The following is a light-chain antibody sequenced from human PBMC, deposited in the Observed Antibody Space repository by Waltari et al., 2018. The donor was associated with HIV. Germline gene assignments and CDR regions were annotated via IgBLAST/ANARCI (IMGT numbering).Light chain of an antibody. CDR2: KAS. J-gene: IGKJ1*01. Sequence: TQSPSTLSASVGDRVTITCRASQSIVTWLAWYQQKPGKAPKLLISKASSLETGVPSRFSGSGSGTEFTLTISSLQPDDFATYYCQQYNTNLGTFGQGTKVEIE. CDR3: QQYNTNLGT. CDR1: QSIVTW. V-gene: IGKV1-5*03.